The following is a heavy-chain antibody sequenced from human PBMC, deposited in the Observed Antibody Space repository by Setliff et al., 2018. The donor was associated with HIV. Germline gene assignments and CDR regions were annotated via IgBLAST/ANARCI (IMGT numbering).Heavy chain of an antibody. V-gene: IGHV5-51*01. D-gene: IGHD6-6*01. CDR2: IHPGDSNT. CDR3: ARPVHHAFDL. J-gene: IGHJ3*01. Sequence: GESLKISCKGSGYSFTNYWIGWVRQMPGKGLEWMGIIHPGDSNTRYSPSFQGQVTISADKSISAAYLQWSSLKASDTAMYYCARPVHHAFDLWGQGTMVTVS. CDR1: GYSFTNYW.